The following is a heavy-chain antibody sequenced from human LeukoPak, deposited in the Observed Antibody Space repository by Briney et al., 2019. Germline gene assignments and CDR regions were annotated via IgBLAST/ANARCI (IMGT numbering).Heavy chain of an antibody. CDR3: ATRERPKHLWFY. CDR2: IYYSGST. J-gene: IGHJ4*02. D-gene: IGHD5-18*01. CDR1: GGSISSSSYY. V-gene: IGHV4-39*01. Sequence: SETLSLTCTVSGGSISSSSYYWGWIRQPPGKGLEWIGSIYYSGSTYYNPSLKSRVTISVDTSKNQFSLKLSSVTAADTAVYYCATRERPKHLWFYWGQGTLVTVSS.